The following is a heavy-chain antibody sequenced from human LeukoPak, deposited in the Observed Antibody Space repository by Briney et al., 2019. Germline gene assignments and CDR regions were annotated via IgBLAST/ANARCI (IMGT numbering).Heavy chain of an antibody. CDR3: AKSLHIGYCSSTSCRAPFDY. J-gene: IGHJ4*02. D-gene: IGHD2-2*01. CDR2: ISGSGGST. CDR1: GFTFSSYA. Sequence: GGSLRLSCAASGFTFSSYAMSWVRQAPGKGLEWVSAISGSGGSTYYADSVKGRFTISRDNSKNTLYLQMNSLRAEDTAVYYCAKSLHIGYCSSTSCRAPFDYWGQGTLVTVSS. V-gene: IGHV3-23*01.